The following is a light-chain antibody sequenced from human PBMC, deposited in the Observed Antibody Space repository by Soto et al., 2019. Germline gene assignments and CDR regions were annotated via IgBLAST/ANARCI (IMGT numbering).Light chain of an antibody. V-gene: IGKV1-5*01. J-gene: IGKJ1*01. CDR1: QSISSW. Sequence: DIQMTQSPSTLSASVGDRVTITCRASQSISSWLAWYQQKPGKAPKLLIYDASSLETGVPSRFSGSGSGTEFTLTISSLQPDDFSTYYCHQYNSYPCTFGQGTKVEIK. CDR3: HQYNSYPCT. CDR2: DAS.